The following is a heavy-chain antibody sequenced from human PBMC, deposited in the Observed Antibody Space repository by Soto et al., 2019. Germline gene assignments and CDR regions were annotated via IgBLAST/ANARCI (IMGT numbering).Heavy chain of an antibody. CDR3: AKHGASSGSVFDC. V-gene: IGHV4-39*01. D-gene: IGHD6-19*01. CDR1: GDSMSSTTYY. J-gene: IGHJ4*02. Sequence: LQLQESGPGLVKPSETLSLTCTVSGDSMSSTTYYWGWIRQPPGKGLEWIGSIYYSGSTYYSPSLKSRVTISVDTSKNQFSLKLNSVTATDTAVYYCAKHGASSGSVFDCWGQGTLVTVSS. CDR2: IYYSGST.